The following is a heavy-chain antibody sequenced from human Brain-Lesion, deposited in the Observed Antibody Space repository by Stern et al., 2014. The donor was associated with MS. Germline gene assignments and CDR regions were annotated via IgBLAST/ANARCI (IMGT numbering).Heavy chain of an antibody. CDR2: ISYDGSDT. CDR3: VKRGITEVRGVRLGDY. CDR1: GFTFSSYG. J-gene: IGHJ4*02. D-gene: IGHD3-10*01. Sequence: VQLVESGGGVVQPGRSLRLTCTVSGFTFSSYGMPWVRQAPGKGLEVVSVISYDGSDTYYAESVKGRFTISRDNSKNTLYLEMRSLRPEDTAVYYCVKRGITEVRGVRLGDYWGPGTLVIVSS. V-gene: IGHV3-30*18.